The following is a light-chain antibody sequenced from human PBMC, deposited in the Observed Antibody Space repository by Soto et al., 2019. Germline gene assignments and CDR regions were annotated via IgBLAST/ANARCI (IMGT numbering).Light chain of an antibody. J-gene: IGKJ1*01. V-gene: IGKV3-20*01. CDR1: QSFNSIY. CDR3: QQYGSSYPWT. Sequence: EIVLTQSPGTLSLSPGERATLACRASQSFNSIYLAWYQQKPGQAPRLIVYGASSRATGIPDRFSGSGSGTDFTLTIRRLEPEDFAVYYCQQYGSSYPWTFGQGTKVDIK. CDR2: GAS.